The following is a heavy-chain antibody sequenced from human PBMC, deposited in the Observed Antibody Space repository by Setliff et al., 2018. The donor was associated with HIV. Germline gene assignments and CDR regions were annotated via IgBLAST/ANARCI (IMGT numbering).Heavy chain of an antibody. CDR3: ARAAYSGTYLWEPATDL. D-gene: IGHD1-26*01. CDR2: IYTSGKT. CDR1: GDSITRGSYY. V-gene: IGHV4-61*09. J-gene: IGHJ2*01. Sequence: PSETLSLTCTVSGDSITRGSYYWSWIRQPAGKGLEWIGHIYTSGKTHYSPSLKSRITISADTSKNQLSLNLSSVTAADTAVHYCARAAYSGTYLWEPATDLWGRGTLVTVSS.